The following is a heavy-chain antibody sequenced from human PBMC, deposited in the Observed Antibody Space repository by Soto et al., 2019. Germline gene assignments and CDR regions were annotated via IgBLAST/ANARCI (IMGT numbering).Heavy chain of an antibody. CDR2: ISGSGGST. J-gene: IGHJ6*02. Sequence: GGSLRLSCAASGFTFSSYAMSWVRQAPGKGLEWVSAISGSGGSTYYADSVKGRFTISRDNSKNTLYLQMNSLRAEDTAVYYCANHYGSGSLYYYGMDVWGQGTTVTVSS. V-gene: IGHV3-23*01. CDR3: ANHYGSGSLYYYGMDV. CDR1: GFTFSSYA. D-gene: IGHD3-10*01.